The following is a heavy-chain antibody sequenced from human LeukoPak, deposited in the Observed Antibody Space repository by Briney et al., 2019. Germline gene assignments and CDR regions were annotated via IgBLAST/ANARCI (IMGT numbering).Heavy chain of an antibody. D-gene: IGHD3-10*01. V-gene: IGHV3-23*01. J-gene: IGHJ4*02. Sequence: GGSLRLSCAASGFTFDDYGMSWVRQAPGKGLHWLSAISANGINTYYADSVKGRFTISRDNSKSTLYLHMHSLRADDTALYYCAKDLHGAFDYWGQGILVTVSS. CDR1: GFTFDDYG. CDR2: ISANGINT. CDR3: AKDLHGAFDY.